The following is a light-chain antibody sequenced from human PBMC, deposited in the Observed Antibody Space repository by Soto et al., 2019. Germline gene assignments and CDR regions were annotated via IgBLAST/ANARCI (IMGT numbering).Light chain of an antibody. CDR1: SSDVGDYNY. Sequence: QSVLTQPASVSGSPGQSITISCTGTSSDVGDYNYVSWYQQHPGKAPKLLIYGVSNRPSGISSHFSGSKSGNTASLTISGLQAEDEADYYCSLYTSTNTLIFGGGTKVTVL. CDR2: GVS. J-gene: IGLJ2*01. V-gene: IGLV2-14*01. CDR3: SLYTSTNTLI.